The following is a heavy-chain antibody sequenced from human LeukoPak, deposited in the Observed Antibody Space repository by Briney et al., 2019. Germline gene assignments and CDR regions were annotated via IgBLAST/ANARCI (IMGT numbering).Heavy chain of an antibody. J-gene: IGHJ4*02. V-gene: IGHV3-23*01. CDR1: GFTFSSYA. Sequence: GGSLRLSCAASGFTFSSYAMSWVRQAPGKGLEWVSAISGSGGSTNYADSVKGRFTISRDNSKNTLYLQMNSLRAEDTAVYYCAKLVGIYGDPYYFDYWGQGTLVTVSS. D-gene: IGHD4-17*01. CDR2: ISGSGGST. CDR3: AKLVGIYGDPYYFDY.